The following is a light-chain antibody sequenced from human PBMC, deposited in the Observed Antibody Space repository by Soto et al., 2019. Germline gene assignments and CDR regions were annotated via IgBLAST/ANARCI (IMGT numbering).Light chain of an antibody. Sequence: EIVMTQSPATLSVSPGERATLSCRASQSVSSNLAWYQQKPGQAPSLLIYGASTRATGIPARFSGSGSGTEFTLTISSLQSEDFGVYYCEQYNNWPPYTFGQGSKLEIK. J-gene: IGKJ2*01. CDR2: GAS. CDR3: EQYNNWPPYT. CDR1: QSVSSN. V-gene: IGKV3-15*01.